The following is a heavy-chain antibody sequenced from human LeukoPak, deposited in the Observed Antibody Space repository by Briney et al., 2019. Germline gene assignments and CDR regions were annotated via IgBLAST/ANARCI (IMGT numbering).Heavy chain of an antibody. V-gene: IGHV4-34*01. J-gene: IGHJ5*02. D-gene: IGHD3-22*01. CDR2: IYYSGST. CDR1: GGSFSGYY. Sequence: PSETLSLTCAVYGGSFSGYYWSWIRQPPGKGLEWIGSIYYSGSTYYNPSLKSRVTISVDTSKNQFSLKLSSVTAADTAVYYCARIVTMIVVVWFDPWGQGTLVTVSS. CDR3: ARIVTMIVVVWFDP.